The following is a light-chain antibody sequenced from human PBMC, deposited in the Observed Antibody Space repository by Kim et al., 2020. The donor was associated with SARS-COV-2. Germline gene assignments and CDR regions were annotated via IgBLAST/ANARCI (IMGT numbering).Light chain of an antibody. CDR3: QQSYITPFT. CDR2: AAS. J-gene: IGKJ3*01. Sequence: SASVGDRVPITCRTTQSISSHLNWYQQKPGRAPKLLISAASTLQGGVPSRFSGSGSETDFTLTISSLQPEDFATYFCQQSYITPFTFGPGTRWISN. V-gene: IGKV1-39*01. CDR1: QSISSH.